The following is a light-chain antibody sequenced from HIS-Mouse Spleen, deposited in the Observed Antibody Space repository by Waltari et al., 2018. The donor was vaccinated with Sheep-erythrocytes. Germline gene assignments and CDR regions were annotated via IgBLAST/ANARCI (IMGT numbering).Light chain of an antibody. J-gene: IGLJ2*01. Sequence: QSALTQPASVSGSPGQSITISCTGTSSDVGSYNLVSWYQQHPGQAPKLMIYEGSTRPSGVSNRISGSKSGKKASLTISGLQAEDEADYYCCSYAGSSTLVFGGGTKLTVL. V-gene: IGLV2-23*01. CDR3: CSYAGSSTLV. CDR2: EGS. CDR1: SSDVGSYNL.